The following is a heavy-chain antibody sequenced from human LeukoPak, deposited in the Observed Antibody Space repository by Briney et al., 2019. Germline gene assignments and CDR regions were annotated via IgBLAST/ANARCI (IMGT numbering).Heavy chain of an antibody. CDR1: GYTFTVYY. J-gene: IGHJ4*02. Sequence: ASVKVSCKASGYTFTVYYIHWVRQAPGQGPEWMGWINPSSGGTKYAEKFQGRVTMTRDTSISTIYMEVGRLTPDDTAVYYCARDDCSGGSCYRTWGQGTLVTVSS. V-gene: IGHV1-2*02. CDR3: ARDDCSGGSCYRT. D-gene: IGHD2-15*01. CDR2: INPSSGGT.